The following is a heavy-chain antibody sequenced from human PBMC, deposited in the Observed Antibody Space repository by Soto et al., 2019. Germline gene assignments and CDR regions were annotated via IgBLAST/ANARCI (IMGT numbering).Heavy chain of an antibody. J-gene: IGHJ4*02. CDR3: AKDMDIVVVVAASAFDY. V-gene: IGHV3-30*18. Sequence: QVQLVESGGGVVQPGRSLRLSCAASGFTFSSFGMHWVRQAPGKGLEWVAVISYDGSNEYYADSVKGRFTISRDNSKHTLFLQMNTLRAEDTAVYYCAKDMDIVVVVAASAFDYWGQGTLVTVSS. CDR1: GFTFSSFG. D-gene: IGHD2-15*01. CDR2: ISYDGSNE.